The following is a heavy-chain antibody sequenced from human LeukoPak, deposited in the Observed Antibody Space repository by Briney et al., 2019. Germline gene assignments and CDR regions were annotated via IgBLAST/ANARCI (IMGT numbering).Heavy chain of an antibody. CDR2: ISSSSSTI. V-gene: IGHV3-48*01. J-gene: IGHJ6*03. CDR1: GFTFSSYS. Sequence: GGSLRLSCAASGFTFSSYSMNWVRQAPGKGLEWVSYISSSSSTIYYADSVKGRFTISRDNAKNSLYLQMNSLRAEDTAVYYCARDAQYYDILTGYCDYMDVWGKGTTVTVSS. D-gene: IGHD3-9*01. CDR3: ARDAQYYDILTGYCDYMDV.